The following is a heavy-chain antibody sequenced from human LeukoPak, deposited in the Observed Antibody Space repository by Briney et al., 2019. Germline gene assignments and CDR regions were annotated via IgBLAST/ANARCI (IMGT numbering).Heavy chain of an antibody. CDR3: TKRGDSTSWYWFDP. V-gene: IGHV3-23*01. D-gene: IGHD6-13*01. CDR1: GFTFSDSA. CDR2: ISGTGTST. Sequence: GGSLRLSCAASGFTFSDSAMSWVRQAPGRGLEWVSAISGTGTSTYYAASVKGRFTISRDTSKNTLYLQMNSLRAEDTAVYYCTKRGDSTSWYWFDPWGQGTLVTVSS. J-gene: IGHJ5*02.